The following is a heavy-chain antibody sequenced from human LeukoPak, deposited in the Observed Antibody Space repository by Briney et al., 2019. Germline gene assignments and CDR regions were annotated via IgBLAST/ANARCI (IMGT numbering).Heavy chain of an antibody. D-gene: IGHD3-10*01. CDR1: GNSISSGYY. Sequence: SETLSLPCTVSGNSISSGYYWGWIRQPPGKGLEWIGIIYHTGTTYYNSSLKSRVTISVDTSKNQFSLKLNFVTAADTAVYYCARKGRGPYGSVNGYFDYWGQGTLVTVSS. CDR2: IYHTGTT. J-gene: IGHJ4*02. V-gene: IGHV4-38-2*02. CDR3: ARKGRGPYGSVNGYFDY.